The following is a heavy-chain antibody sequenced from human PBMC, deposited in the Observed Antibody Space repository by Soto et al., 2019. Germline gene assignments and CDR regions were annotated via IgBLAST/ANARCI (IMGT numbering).Heavy chain of an antibody. CDR1: GYSFHTYA. CDR2: ISGYNGNT. V-gene: IGHV1-18*01. Sequence: QVQLVQSGAEVKKPGASVNVSCKASGYSFHTYAISWVRQAPGQGLEWVGWISGYNGNTNYAQKFQGRITLTTATSTKTAFMELRSLTGDDTAVYYCAREYGMDVWGQGTTVTVSS. CDR3: AREYGMDV. J-gene: IGHJ6*02.